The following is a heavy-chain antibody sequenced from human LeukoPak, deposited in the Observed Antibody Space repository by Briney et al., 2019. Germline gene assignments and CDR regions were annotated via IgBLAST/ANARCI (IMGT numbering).Heavy chain of an antibody. CDR3: AKDVVSGDYSYFYY. CDR2: ISGSGGST. Sequence: GASVRLSCAASGFTFSSYAMSWVRQAPGKGLEWVSAISGSGGSTYYADSVKGRFTISRDNSKNTLYLQMNSLRAEDTAVYYCAKDVVSGDYSYFYYWGQGTLVTVSS. J-gene: IGHJ4*02. V-gene: IGHV3-23*01. CDR1: GFTFSSYA. D-gene: IGHD4-17*01.